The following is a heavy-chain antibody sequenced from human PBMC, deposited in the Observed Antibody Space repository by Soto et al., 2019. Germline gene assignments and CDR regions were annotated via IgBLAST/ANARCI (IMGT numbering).Heavy chain of an antibody. CDR1: GGSIRSADSY. J-gene: IGHJ6*02. Sequence: SETLSLTCTVSGGSIRSADSYWRWIRQPPGKGLEWIGNIHYSGSTYYNSSLKSRLTISVDTSKNQFSLKLTSATAADTAVYYCARDSWKVSSWYVGRDGMDVWGQGTTVT. D-gene: IGHD6-13*01. CDR2: IHYSGST. V-gene: IGHV4-30-4*01. CDR3: ARDSWKVSSWYVGRDGMDV.